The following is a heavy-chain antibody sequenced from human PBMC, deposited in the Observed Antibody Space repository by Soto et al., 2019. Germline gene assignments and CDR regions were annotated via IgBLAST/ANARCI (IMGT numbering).Heavy chain of an antibody. CDR2: IYYSGST. D-gene: IGHD3-9*01. CDR1: GGSISSGGYY. J-gene: IGHJ6*02. Sequence: SETLSLTRTVSGGSISSGGYYWSWIRQHPGKGLEWIGYIYYSGSTYYNPSLKSRVTISVDTSKNQFSLKLSSVTAADTAVYYLGRGGGYDILTGSYYYYYGMDVWGQGTTVTVSS. V-gene: IGHV4-31*03. CDR3: GRGGGYDILTGSYYYYYGMDV.